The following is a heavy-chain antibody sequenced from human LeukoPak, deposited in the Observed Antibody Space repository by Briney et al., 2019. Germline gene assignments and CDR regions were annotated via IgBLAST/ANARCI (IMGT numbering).Heavy chain of an antibody. D-gene: IGHD1-26*01. J-gene: IGHJ4*02. CDR1: GYTFTVYF. Sequence: GASVKVSCKASGYTFTVYFIHWVRQAPGQGLEWMGRINPNSGATDYAQKFQGRVTMTRDTSISTAYVELSSLKSDDTAVYYCAKIGSSHDFDYWGQGTLITVSS. CDR2: INPNSGAT. CDR3: AKIGSSHDFDY. V-gene: IGHV1-2*06.